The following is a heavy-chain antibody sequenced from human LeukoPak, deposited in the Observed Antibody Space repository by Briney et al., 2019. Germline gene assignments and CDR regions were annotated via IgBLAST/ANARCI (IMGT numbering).Heavy chain of an antibody. CDR2: IESNGGDK. J-gene: IGHJ2*01. CDR1: GFSFSIYW. V-gene: IGHV3-7*01. D-gene: IGHD3-10*01. CDR3: ASLIQNVYYGSEGAGYFDL. Sequence: GGSLRLSCAASGFSFSIYWMSWIRQTPGKGLEYVANIESNGGDKYYVDSVKGRFTISRDNAKNSLYLQMNSLRAEDTAVYYCASLIQNVYYGSEGAGYFDLWGRGTLVTVSS.